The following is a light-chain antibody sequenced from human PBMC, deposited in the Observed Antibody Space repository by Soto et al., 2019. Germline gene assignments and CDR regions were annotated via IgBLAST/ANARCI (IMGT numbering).Light chain of an antibody. J-gene: IGKJ5*01. V-gene: IGKV3D-20*02. CDR3: QQRSNWPIT. CDR1: QSVSSTS. CDR2: GAS. Sequence: EIVLTQSPGTLSLSPGERATLSCRASQSVSSTSLAWYQQKPGQAPRLLIYGASSRATGIPDRFHGSGSGTDFTLTISSLEPEDFAVYYCQQRSNWPITFGQGTRLEIK.